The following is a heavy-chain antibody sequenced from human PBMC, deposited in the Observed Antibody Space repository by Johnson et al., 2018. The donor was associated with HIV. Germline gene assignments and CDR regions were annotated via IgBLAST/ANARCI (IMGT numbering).Heavy chain of an antibody. Sequence: VQLVESGGCVVRPGGSLRLSCAASGLTFDDYGMSWVRQAPGKGLEWVSGISWNSGSIGYEDSVKGRFTISRDNSKNTLYLQMNSLRPEDTAVYYCATERAVVSANAFSHWGQGTMVTVSS. CDR3: ATERAVVSANAFSH. CDR1: GLTFDDYG. V-gene: IGHV3-20*04. J-gene: IGHJ3*01. D-gene: IGHD4-23*01. CDR2: ISWNSGSI.